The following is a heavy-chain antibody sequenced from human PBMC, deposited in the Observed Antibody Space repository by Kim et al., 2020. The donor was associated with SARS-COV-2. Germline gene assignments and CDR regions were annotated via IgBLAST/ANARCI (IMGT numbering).Heavy chain of an antibody. V-gene: IGHV4-61*02. Sequence: SETLSLTCTVSGGSISSGSYYWSWIRQPAGKGLEWIGRIYTSGSTNYNPSLKSRVTISVDTSKNQFSLKLSSVTAADTAVYYCAREGDLYSSSNWFDPWGQGTLVTVSS. CDR2: IYTSGST. CDR1: GGSISSGSYY. D-gene: IGHD6-13*01. J-gene: IGHJ5*02. CDR3: AREGDLYSSSNWFDP.